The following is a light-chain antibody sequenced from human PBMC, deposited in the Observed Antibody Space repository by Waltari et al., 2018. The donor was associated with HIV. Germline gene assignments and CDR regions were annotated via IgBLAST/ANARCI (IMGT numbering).Light chain of an antibody. V-gene: IGLV3-1*01. CDR2: QDS. CDR3: QAWDSSTGV. CDR1: KLGDTY. J-gene: IGLJ2*01. Sequence: SYELTQPPSVSVSPGQTASITCSGDKLGDTYACWYQPKPGQSPGLVIYQDSKRPAGIPERFSGSIAGNTATLTISGTQAMDEADYYCQAWDSSTGVFGGGTKLTVL.